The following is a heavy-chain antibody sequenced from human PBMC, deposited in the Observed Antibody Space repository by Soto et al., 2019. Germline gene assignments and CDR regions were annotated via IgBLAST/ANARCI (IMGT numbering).Heavy chain of an antibody. J-gene: IGHJ4*02. CDR1: GFTFNNYA. D-gene: IGHD5-12*01. CDR3: AKSPWFRVATINFDY. V-gene: IGHV3-23*01. Sequence: GGSLRLSCVASGFTFNNYAMSWVRQAPGKGLEWVSAISGTSLSTYYADSVKGRFTISRDNSKNRLYLQMNSLTVEDTAVYYCAKSPWFRVATINFDYWGQGTLVTVSS. CDR2: ISGTSLST.